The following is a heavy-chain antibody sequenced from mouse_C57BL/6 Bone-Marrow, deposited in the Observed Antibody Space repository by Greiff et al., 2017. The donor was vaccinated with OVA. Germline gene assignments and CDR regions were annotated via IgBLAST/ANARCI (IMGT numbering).Heavy chain of an antibody. J-gene: IGHJ2*01. CDR3: ARQLFFDY. V-gene: IGHV1-61*01. CDR2: IYPSDSET. CDR1: GYTFTSYW. Sequence: QVHVKQSGAELVRPGSSVKLSCKASGYTFTSYWMDWVKQRPGQGLEWIGNIYPSDSETHYNQKFKDKATLTVDKSSSTAYMQLSSLTSEDSAVYYCARQLFFDYWGQGTTLTVSS. D-gene: IGHD4-1*02.